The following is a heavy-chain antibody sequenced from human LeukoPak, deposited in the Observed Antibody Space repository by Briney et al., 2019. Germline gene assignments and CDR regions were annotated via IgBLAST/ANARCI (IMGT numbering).Heavy chain of an antibody. Sequence: GGSLRLSCAASGFTFDDYGMSWVRQAPGKGLEWVSGISWNSGSIGYADSVKGRFTISRDNAKNSLYLQMNSLRAEDTALYYCAKSLGATFYYYGMDVWGQGTTVTVSS. CDR1: GFTFDDYG. V-gene: IGHV3-9*01. CDR3: AKSLGATFYYYGMDV. D-gene: IGHD1-26*01. CDR2: ISWNSGSI. J-gene: IGHJ6*02.